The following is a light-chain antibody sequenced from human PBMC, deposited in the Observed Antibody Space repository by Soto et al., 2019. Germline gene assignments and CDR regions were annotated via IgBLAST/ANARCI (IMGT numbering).Light chain of an antibody. CDR1: SSDVGVYNY. CDR2: EVS. CDR3: STFVGGNNYV. J-gene: IGLJ1*01. Sequence: QSVLTQPPSASGSPGQSVTISCTGTSSDVGVYNYVSWYQQHPGKAPKLLIYEVSKRPSGVPDRFSGSKSGNTASLTVSGLQAEDEADYYCSTFVGGNNYVFGTGTKLTVL. V-gene: IGLV2-8*01.